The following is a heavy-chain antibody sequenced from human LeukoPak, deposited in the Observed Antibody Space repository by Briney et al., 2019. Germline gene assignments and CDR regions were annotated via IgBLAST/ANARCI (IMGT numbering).Heavy chain of an antibody. D-gene: IGHD1-26*01. CDR3: ARRASRVGATIYGFDP. Sequence: WASVKVSCRASGYTFTSHGISWVRQAPGQGLEWMGWISGYNGNTNYAQKLQGRVTMTTDTSTSTAYMELRSLRSDDTAVYYCARRASRVGATIYGFDPWGQGTLVTVSS. CDR1: GYTFTSHG. CDR2: ISGYNGNT. J-gene: IGHJ5*02. V-gene: IGHV1-18*01.